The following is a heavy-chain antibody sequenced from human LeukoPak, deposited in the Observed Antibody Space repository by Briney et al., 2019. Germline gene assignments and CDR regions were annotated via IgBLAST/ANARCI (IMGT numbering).Heavy chain of an antibody. Sequence: SVKVSCKASGGTFSSYAISWVRQAPGQGLEWMGGIIPIFGTANYAQKFQGRVTITADESTSTAYMELSSLRSEDTAVYYCASPNYDILTGYLNWFDPWGQGTLVTVSS. D-gene: IGHD3-9*01. V-gene: IGHV1-69*01. CDR1: GGTFSSYA. CDR3: ASPNYDILTGYLNWFDP. CDR2: IIPIFGTA. J-gene: IGHJ5*02.